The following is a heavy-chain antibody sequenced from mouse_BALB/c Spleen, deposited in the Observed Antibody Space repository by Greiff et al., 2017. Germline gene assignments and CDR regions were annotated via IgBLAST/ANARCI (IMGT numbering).Heavy chain of an antibody. CDR2: ISYSGST. J-gene: IGHJ3*01. CDR1: GYSITSDYA. Sequence: DVQLQESGPGLVKPSQSLSLTCTVTGYSITSDYAWNWIRQFPGNKLEWMGYISYSGSTSYNPSLKSRISITRDTSKNQFFLQLNSVTTEDTATYYCARSLSYDGYPSWFAYWGQGTLVTVSA. CDR3: ARSLSYDGYPSWFAY. V-gene: IGHV3-2*02. D-gene: IGHD2-3*01.